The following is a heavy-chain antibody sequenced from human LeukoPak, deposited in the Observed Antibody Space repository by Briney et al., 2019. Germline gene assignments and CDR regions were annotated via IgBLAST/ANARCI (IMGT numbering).Heavy chain of an antibody. CDR3: ARLSGWYSLAYYFDY. V-gene: IGHV4-59*08. CDR2: IHYSGST. CDR1: GGSINSYY. D-gene: IGHD6-19*01. Sequence: SETLSLTCIVSGGSINSYYWSWIRQPPGKGLEWIGYIHYSGSTNYNPSLSGPVTISLDTSKNQFSLKLSSVTAADTAVYYCARLSGWYSLAYYFDYWGQGTLVTVSS. J-gene: IGHJ4*02.